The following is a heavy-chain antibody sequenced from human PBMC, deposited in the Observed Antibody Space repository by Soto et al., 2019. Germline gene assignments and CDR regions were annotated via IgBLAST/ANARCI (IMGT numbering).Heavy chain of an antibody. Sequence: PSETLSITCTVSGGSTSSYYWSWIRQPPGKGLEWIGYIYYSGSTNYNPSLKSRVTISVDTSKNQFSLKLSSVTAADTAVYYCARHSGSYYGPEYFQHWGQGTLVTVSS. D-gene: IGHD1-26*01. J-gene: IGHJ1*01. CDR2: IYYSGST. V-gene: IGHV4-59*01. CDR3: ARHSGSYYGPEYFQH. CDR1: GGSTSSYY.